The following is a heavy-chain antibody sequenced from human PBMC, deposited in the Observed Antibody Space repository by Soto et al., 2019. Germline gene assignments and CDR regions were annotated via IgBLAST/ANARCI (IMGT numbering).Heavy chain of an antibody. V-gene: IGHV2-5*02. J-gene: IGHJ6*02. CDR2: IYWDDDK. Sequence: QITLKESGPPLVKPTQTLTLTCTFSGFSLSTTGVGVGWIRQPPGKALEWLALIYWDDDKRYNPSLNSRLTIPKDPSKNQVVLAMTNMDPVDTATYYCVQSRCGGDCLQSYSSHSYYGLDVWGQGTTVTVSS. CDR1: GFSLSTTGVG. D-gene: IGHD2-21*02. CDR3: VQSRCGGDCLQSYSSHSYYGLDV.